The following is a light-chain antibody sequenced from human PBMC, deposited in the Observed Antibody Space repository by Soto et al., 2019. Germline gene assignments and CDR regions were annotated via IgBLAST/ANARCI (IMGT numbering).Light chain of an antibody. J-gene: IGKJ4*01. Sequence: EIVLTQSPGTLSLSPGGGATLSCRVSPSVGINYLAWYQQKPGQAPRLLIYRASSRATGIPDRFSGSGSGTDFTLTISRLEPEDFAVYYCPQYGSPPLTFGVGTKVEIK. CDR1: PSVGINY. CDR3: PQYGSPPLT. V-gene: IGKV3-20*01. CDR2: RAS.